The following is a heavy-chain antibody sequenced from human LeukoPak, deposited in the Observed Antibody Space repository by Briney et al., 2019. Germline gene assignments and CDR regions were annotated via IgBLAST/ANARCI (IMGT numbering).Heavy chain of an antibody. D-gene: IGHD2-8*02. CDR3: AKDFYVGPVLARYFDY. J-gene: IGHJ4*02. Sequence: PGGSLRLSCAASGFTFSNCGMHWVRQAPGKGLEWVAVIWYDGSYKYYADSVKGRFTISRDNSKNTLYLQMISLRAEDTAVYYCAKDFYVGPVLARYFDYWGQGTLVTVSS. CDR1: GFTFSNCG. CDR2: IWYDGSYK. V-gene: IGHV3-33*06.